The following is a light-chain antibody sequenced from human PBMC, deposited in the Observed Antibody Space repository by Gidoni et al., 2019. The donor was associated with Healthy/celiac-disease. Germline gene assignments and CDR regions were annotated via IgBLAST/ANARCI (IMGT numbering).Light chain of an antibody. Sequence: QSALTQPASVSGSPGQSITISCTGTSSDVGSYNLVSWYQQHPGKAPKLMIYDGSKRTSGVSNRFSGSKSGNTASLTISGLQAEDEADYYCCSYAGSSTVFGTGTKVTVL. J-gene: IGLJ1*01. CDR1: SSDVGSYNL. CDR3: CSYAGSSTV. CDR2: DGS. V-gene: IGLV2-23*03.